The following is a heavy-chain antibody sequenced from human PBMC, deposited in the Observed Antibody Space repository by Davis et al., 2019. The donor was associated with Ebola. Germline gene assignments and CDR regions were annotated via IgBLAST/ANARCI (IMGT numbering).Heavy chain of an antibody. Sequence: PSETLSLTCTVSGGSISSGGYYWSWIRQHPGKGLEWIGYIYYSGSTYYNPSLKSRVTISVDTSKNQFSLKLSSVTAADTAVYYCARQPAATLRYFDYWGQGTLVTVSS. CDR2: IYYSGST. CDR1: GGSISSGGYY. D-gene: IGHD2-2*01. J-gene: IGHJ4*02. V-gene: IGHV4-31*03. CDR3: ARQPAATLRYFDY.